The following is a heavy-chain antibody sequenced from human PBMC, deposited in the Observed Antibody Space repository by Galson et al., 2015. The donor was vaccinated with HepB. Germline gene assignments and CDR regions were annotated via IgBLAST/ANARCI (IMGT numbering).Heavy chain of an antibody. V-gene: IGHV1-2*04. CDR1: GYTFTGYY. D-gene: IGHD3-10*01. Sequence: SVKVSCKASGYTFTGYYMHWVRQAPGQGLEWMGWINPNSGGTNYAQKFQGWVTMTRDTSISTAYMELSRLRSDDTAVYYCARGPPSSGENWFDPWGQGTLVTVSS. J-gene: IGHJ5*02. CDR2: INPNSGGT. CDR3: ARGPPSSGENWFDP.